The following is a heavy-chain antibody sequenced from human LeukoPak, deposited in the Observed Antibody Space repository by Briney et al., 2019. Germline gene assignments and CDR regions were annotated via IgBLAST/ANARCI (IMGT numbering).Heavy chain of an antibody. CDR3: ARERLWIGESYDAFDI. Sequence: PGGSLRLSCAASGFTFSDYYMSWIRQAPGKGLEWVSYISSSGSTIYYANSVKGRFTISRDNAKNSLYLQMNSLRAEDTAVYYCARERLWIGESYDAFDIWGQGTMVTVSS. CDR2: ISSSGSTI. V-gene: IGHV3-11*01. D-gene: IGHD3-10*01. CDR1: GFTFSDYY. J-gene: IGHJ3*02.